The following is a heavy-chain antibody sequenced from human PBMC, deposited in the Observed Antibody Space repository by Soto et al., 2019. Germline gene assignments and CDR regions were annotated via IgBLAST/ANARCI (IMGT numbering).Heavy chain of an antibody. CDR2: IYYRGNT. CDR1: GGFISSGGYY. CDR3: ARGETDYWFDS. Sequence: QVQLQESGPGLLKPSETLSLTCTVSGGFISSGGYYWSWIRQHPGKGLEWIGSIYYRGNTYYNPSLNSRATISVDTSKNQFSLKLNSVTAADTAVYYCARGETDYWFDSWGQGTLVTVSS. D-gene: IGHD3-10*01. J-gene: IGHJ5*01. V-gene: IGHV4-31*03.